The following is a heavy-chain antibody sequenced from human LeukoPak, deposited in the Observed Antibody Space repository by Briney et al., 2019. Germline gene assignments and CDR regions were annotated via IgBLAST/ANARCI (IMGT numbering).Heavy chain of an antibody. D-gene: IGHD1-26*01. V-gene: IGHV1-69*05. CDR3: ARGYSGNFFGFDL. CDR2: ILPVLGTP. Sequence: SVKVSCKPSGGTFNYAISWVRQAPGQGPEWMGGILPVLGTPHYAQKFQGRLTVTTDEVAATAYMELSSLRSEDAAVYYCARGYSGNFFGFDLWGQGTLVTVSS. J-gene: IGHJ4*02. CDR1: GGTFNYA.